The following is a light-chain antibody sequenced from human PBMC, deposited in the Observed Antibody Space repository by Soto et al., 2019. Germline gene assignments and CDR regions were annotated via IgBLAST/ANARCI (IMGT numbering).Light chain of an antibody. V-gene: IGKV1-5*03. CDR2: KAS. CDR3: QQYNSHAPWT. CDR1: QSISSW. J-gene: IGKJ1*01. Sequence: DLQMISSHCTLSASGGDVDSITCRTSQSISSWLAWYQQKPGKAPKLLIYKASSLESGVPSRFSGSGSGTEFTLTSSSLQHDDFATYYCQQYNSHAPWTFGQGTKVDIK.